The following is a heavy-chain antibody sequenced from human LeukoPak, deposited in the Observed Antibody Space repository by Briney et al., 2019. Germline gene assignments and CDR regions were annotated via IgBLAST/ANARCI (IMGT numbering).Heavy chain of an antibody. Sequence: GGSLRLSCAASGFTFSNYDMHLVRQAAGRGLEWVSGIGTAGDTYYAASVKGRFTISRENAKSSLYLQMNSLSAGDTAIYYCASSPAYSNTWYAIDNWGQGTLVTVSS. V-gene: IGHV3-13*01. CDR1: GFTFSNYD. CDR3: ASSPAYSNTWYAIDN. J-gene: IGHJ4*02. D-gene: IGHD6-13*01. CDR2: IGTAGDT.